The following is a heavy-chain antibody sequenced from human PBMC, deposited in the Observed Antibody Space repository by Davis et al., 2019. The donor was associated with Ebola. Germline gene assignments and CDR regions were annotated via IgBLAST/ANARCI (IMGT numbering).Heavy chain of an antibody. Sequence: MPSETLSLTCAVYGGSFTTHYWSWIRQPPGEGLEWIGEINHSGSTNYNPSLKSRVTISVDTSKNQFSLKLSSVTAADTAVYYCARKYYDFWSGYVWGQGTTVTVSS. D-gene: IGHD3-3*01. CDR3: ARKYYDFWSGYV. CDR1: GGSFTTHY. J-gene: IGHJ6*02. V-gene: IGHV4-34*01. CDR2: INHSGST.